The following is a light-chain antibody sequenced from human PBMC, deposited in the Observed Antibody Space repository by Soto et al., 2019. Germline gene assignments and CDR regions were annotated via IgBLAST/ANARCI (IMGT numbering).Light chain of an antibody. CDR2: VAS. V-gene: IGKV1-9*01. Sequence: DIQLTQSPSFLSASVGDRVTITCRASQGIRSYLAWYQQKPGKAPKLLIYVASTLQSGVPSRFSGSGSGTEFTLTISSLQPEDFATYYCQQLNTYPSFGGGTKVEIK. CDR3: QQLNTYPS. CDR1: QGIRSY. J-gene: IGKJ4*01.